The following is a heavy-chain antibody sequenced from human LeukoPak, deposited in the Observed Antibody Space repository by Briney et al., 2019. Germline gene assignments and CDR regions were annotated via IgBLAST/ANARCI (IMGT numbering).Heavy chain of an antibody. CDR1: GYSISGGYY. Sequence: KPSATLSITCTVSGYSISGGYYWGWIRQPPGTGLEWIGNIHHSGSTNFNPSLKSRVNISVDTSKNQFSLKLGSVTAADTAVYYCARDYDFWAGYHAFDMWGQGTLVTVSS. V-gene: IGHV4-38-2*02. D-gene: IGHD3-3*01. CDR2: IHHSGST. J-gene: IGHJ3*02. CDR3: ARDYDFWAGYHAFDM.